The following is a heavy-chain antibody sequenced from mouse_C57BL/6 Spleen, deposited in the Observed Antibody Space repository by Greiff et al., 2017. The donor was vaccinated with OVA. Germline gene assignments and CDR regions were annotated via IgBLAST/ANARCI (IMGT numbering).Heavy chain of an antibody. Sequence: QVQLQQSGAELVKPGASVKISCKASGYAFSSYWMNWVKQRPGKGLEWIGQIYPGDGDTNYNGKFKGKATLTADNSSSTAYMQRSSLTSEDSAVYFCARSLYGNYEGGAMDYWGQGTSVTVSS. CDR3: ARSLYGNYEGGAMDY. V-gene: IGHV1-80*01. D-gene: IGHD2-1*01. J-gene: IGHJ4*01. CDR1: GYAFSSYW. CDR2: IYPGDGDT.